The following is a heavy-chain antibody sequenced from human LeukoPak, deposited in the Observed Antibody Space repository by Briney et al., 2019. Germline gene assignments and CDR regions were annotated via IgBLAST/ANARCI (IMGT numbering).Heavy chain of an antibody. CDR3: AKDTIETYYYDSSGYAFDY. CDR2: ISGSGGST. Sequence: GGSLRLSCVASGFSFSSYGMHWVRQAPGKGLEWVSAISGSGGSTYYADSVKGRFTISRDNSKNTLYLQMNSLRAEDTAVYYCAKDTIETYYYDSSGYAFDYWGQGTLVTVSS. V-gene: IGHV3-23*01. D-gene: IGHD3-22*01. J-gene: IGHJ4*02. CDR1: GFSFSSYG.